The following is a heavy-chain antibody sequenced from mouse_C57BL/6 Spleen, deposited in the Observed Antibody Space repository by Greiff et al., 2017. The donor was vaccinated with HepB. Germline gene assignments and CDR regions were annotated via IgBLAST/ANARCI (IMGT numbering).Heavy chain of an antibody. CDR3: ARDTTVVEGTYWYFEV. D-gene: IGHD1-1*01. CDR2: IHPNSGST. CDR1: GYTFTSYW. V-gene: IGHV1-64*01. Sequence: VQLQQPGAELVKPGASVKLSCKASGYTFTSYWMHWVKQRPGQGLEWIGMIHPNSGSTNYNEKFKSKATLTVDKSSSTAYMQLSSLTSEDSAVYYCARDTTVVEGTYWYFEVWGTGTTVTVSS. J-gene: IGHJ1*03.